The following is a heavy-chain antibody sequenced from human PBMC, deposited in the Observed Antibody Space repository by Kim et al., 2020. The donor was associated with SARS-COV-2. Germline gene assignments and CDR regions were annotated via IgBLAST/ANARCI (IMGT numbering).Heavy chain of an antibody. J-gene: IGHJ6*02. CDR3: ARDAAPYYYYGMDV. D-gene: IGHD6-13*01. V-gene: IGHV3-30*04. CDR2: ISYDGSNK. Sequence: GGSLRLSCAASGFTFSSYAMHWVRQAPGKGLEWVAVISYDGSNKYYADSVKGRFTISRDNSKNTLYLQMNSLRAEDTAVYYCARDAAPYYYYGMDVWGQGTTVTVSS. CDR1: GFTFSSYA.